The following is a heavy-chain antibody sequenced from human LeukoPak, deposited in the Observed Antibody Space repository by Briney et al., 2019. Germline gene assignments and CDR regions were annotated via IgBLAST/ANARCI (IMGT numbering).Heavy chain of an antibody. Sequence: GGSLRLSCAASGFRFSYHDMHWVRQAPGRGLEFDSSIGAGGAHTFYADSVKVRFTISRDNFQSTMYLQMDGLRPEDSAVYYCARELGGTKTGGFDIWGQGTLVTVSS. CDR1: GFRFSYHD. CDR3: ARELGGTKTGGFDI. J-gene: IGHJ3*02. V-gene: IGHV3-64*02. D-gene: IGHD1-14*01. CDR2: IGAGGAHT.